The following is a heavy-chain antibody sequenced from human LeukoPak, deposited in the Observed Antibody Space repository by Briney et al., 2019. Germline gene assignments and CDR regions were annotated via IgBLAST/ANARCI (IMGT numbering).Heavy chain of an antibody. CDR2: INHSGST. CDR3: ARFSGWPSD. CDR1: GGSFSGYY. D-gene: IGHD6-19*01. V-gene: IGHV4-34*01. Sequence: SETLSLTCAVYGGSFSGYYWSWIRQPPGKGLEWIGEINHSGSTNYNPSLKSRVTISVDTSKNQFSLKLSSVTAADTAVYYCARFSGWPSDWGQGTLVTVSS. J-gene: IGHJ4*02.